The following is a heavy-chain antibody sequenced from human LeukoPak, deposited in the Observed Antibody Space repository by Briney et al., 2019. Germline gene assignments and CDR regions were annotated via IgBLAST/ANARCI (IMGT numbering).Heavy chain of an antibody. CDR2: INHSGST. V-gene: IGHV4-34*01. CDR1: GGSFSGYY. CDR3: ARLSLALLWFGEPGGFDY. D-gene: IGHD3-10*01. Sequence: SETLSLTCAVYGGSFSGYYWSWIRQPPGKGLEWIGEINHSGSTNYNPSLKSRVTISVDTSKNQFSLKLSSVTAADTAVYYCARLSLALLWFGEPGGFDYWGQGTPVTVSS. J-gene: IGHJ4*02.